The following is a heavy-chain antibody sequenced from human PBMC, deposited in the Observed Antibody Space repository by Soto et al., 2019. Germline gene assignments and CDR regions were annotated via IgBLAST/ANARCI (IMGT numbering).Heavy chain of an antibody. J-gene: IGHJ6*02. CDR3: ARDEMEGGMDV. CDR1: GFTFSSYS. Sequence: GGSLRLSCAASGFTFSSYSMNWVRQAPGKGLEWVSSISSSSSYIYYADSVKGRFAISRDNAKNSLYLQMNSLRAEDTAVCYCARDEMEGGMDVWGQGTTVTVSS. CDR2: ISSSSSYI. V-gene: IGHV3-21*01. D-gene: IGHD1-1*01.